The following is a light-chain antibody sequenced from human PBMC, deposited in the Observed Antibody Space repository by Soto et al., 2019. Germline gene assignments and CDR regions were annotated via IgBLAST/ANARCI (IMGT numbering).Light chain of an antibody. V-gene: IGKV3-20*01. CDR2: GAS. Sequence: EIVLTQSPGTLSLSPGAGATLSCRASQSISSTFLAWYQHKPGQAPRVLIYGASRRAAGIPDRFSGSGSGTAFTLTISRLEPEDFAVYYCQQYESSWTFGQGTKGEMK. J-gene: IGKJ1*01. CDR3: QQYESSWT. CDR1: QSISSTF.